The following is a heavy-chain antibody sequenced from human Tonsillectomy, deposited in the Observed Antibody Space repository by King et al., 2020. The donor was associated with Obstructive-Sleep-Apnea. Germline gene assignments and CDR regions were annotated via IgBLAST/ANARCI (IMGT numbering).Heavy chain of an antibody. CDR3: AERGGGY. D-gene: IGHD3-16*01. CDR2: IHYSGRT. J-gene: IGHJ4*02. Sequence: VQLQESGPGLVKPSETLSLTCTVSGVSINSHYWSWVRQPPGKGLEWIGYIHYSGRTDYNPSLKSRASISLDTSKQQLSMKLTSVTAADTAVYYCAERGGGYWDQGTLVTVSS. V-gene: IGHV4-59*11. CDR1: GVSINSHY.